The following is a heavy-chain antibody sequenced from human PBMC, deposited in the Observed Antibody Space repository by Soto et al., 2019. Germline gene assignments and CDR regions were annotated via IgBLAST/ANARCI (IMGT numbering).Heavy chain of an antibody. CDR2: IKSDGSAT. D-gene: IGHD3-22*01. J-gene: IGHJ4*02. CDR3: VRASSGYYDY. Sequence: GGSLRLSCAASGFTFSTYWMHWVRQAPWKGLVWVSLIKSDGSATTYADSVKGRFTISRDNTKNILYLQMNSLRAEDTAVYYCVRASSGYYDYWGQGTLVTVSS. CDR1: GFTFSTYW. V-gene: IGHV3-74*01.